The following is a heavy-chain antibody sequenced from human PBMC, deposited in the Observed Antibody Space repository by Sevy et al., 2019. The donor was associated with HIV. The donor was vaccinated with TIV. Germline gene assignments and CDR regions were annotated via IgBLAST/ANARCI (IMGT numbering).Heavy chain of an antibody. CDR2: IYHSGST. CDR3: ARQEEKWGGPFDI. CDR1: GYSISSGYY. V-gene: IGHV4-38-2*01. D-gene: IGHD1-26*01. Sequence: SETLSLTCAVSGYSISSGYYWGWIRQPPGKGLEWVGSIYHSGSTYYNPSLKSRVTISVDTSKNHFSLKLSSVTAADTAVYYCARQEEKWGGPFDIWGQGTMVTVSS. J-gene: IGHJ3*02.